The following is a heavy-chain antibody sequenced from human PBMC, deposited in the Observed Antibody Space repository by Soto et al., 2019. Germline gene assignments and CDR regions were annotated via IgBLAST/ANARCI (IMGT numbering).Heavy chain of an antibody. CDR2: IIPIFGTA. CDR3: ASGLVEMATSSFDY. Sequence: QVQLVQSGAEVKKPGSSVKVSCKASGGTFSSYAISWVRQAPGQGLEWMGGIIPIFGTANYAQKFQGRVTITADESTSTAYMELSSLRSEDTAVYYCASGLVEMATSSFDYWGKGTLVTVSS. J-gene: IGHJ4*02. D-gene: IGHD3-9*01. V-gene: IGHV1-69*01. CDR1: GGTFSSYA.